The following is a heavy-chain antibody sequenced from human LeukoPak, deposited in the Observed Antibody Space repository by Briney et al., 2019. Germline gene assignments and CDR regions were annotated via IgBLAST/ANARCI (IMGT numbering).Heavy chain of an antibody. CDR3: AREPHNWNYDYYGMDV. J-gene: IGHJ6*02. Sequence: ASVKVSCKAFGGTFSSYTISWVRQAPGQGLEWMGRIIPILGIANYAQKFQGRVTITADKSTSTAYMELSSLRSEDTAVYYCAREPHNWNYDYYGMDVWGQGTTVTVSS. D-gene: IGHD1-20*01. CDR1: GGTFSSYT. CDR2: IIPILGIA. V-gene: IGHV1-69*02.